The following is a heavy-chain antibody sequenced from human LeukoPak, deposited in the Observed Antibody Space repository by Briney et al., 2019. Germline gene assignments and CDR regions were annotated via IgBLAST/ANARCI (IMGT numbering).Heavy chain of an antibody. CDR2: INPNSGGT. CDR1: GYTFTGYY. Sequence: ASVKVSCKASGYTFTGYYMHWVRQAPGQGLEWMGWINPNSGGTNYAQKFQGRVTMTRNTSISTAYMELSSLRSEDTAVYYCARERYGGSYDYWGQGTLVTVSS. V-gene: IGHV1-2*02. J-gene: IGHJ4*02. D-gene: IGHD1-26*01. CDR3: ARERYGGSYDY.